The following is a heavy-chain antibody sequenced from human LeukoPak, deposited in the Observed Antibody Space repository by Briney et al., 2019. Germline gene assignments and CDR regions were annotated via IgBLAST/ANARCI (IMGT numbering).Heavy chain of an antibody. CDR2: ICWNSGSI. Sequence: PGRSLRLSCAASGFTFYDYAMHWVRQAPGKGLEWVSGICWNSGSIGYADSVKGRFTISRDNAKNSLYLQMNSLRAEDTALYYCAKGWGAIAVAGSCYFDYWGQGTLVTVSS. V-gene: IGHV3-9*01. D-gene: IGHD6-19*01. J-gene: IGHJ4*02. CDR3: AKGWGAIAVAGSCYFDY. CDR1: GFTFYDYA.